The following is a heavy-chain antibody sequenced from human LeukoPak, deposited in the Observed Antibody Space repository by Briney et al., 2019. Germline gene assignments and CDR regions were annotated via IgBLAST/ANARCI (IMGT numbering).Heavy chain of an antibody. CDR2: MNPNSGNT. CDR3: ARMETGDDAFDI. Sequence: ASVKVSCKASGYTFTSYDINWARQATGQGLEWMGWMNPNSGNTGYAQKFQGRVTMTRNTSISTAYMELSSLRSEDTAVYYCARMETGDDAFDIWGQGTMVTVSS. D-gene: IGHD7-27*01. V-gene: IGHV1-8*01. CDR1: GYTFTSYD. J-gene: IGHJ3*02.